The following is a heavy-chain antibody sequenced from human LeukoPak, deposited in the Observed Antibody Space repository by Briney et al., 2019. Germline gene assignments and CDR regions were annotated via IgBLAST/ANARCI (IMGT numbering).Heavy chain of an antibody. J-gene: IGHJ6*03. CDR2: ISSSSSYI. Sequence: GGSLRLSCAASGFTFSSYNMNWVRQAPGKGLEWVSYISSSSSYIYYADSVKGRFTISRDNAKNSLYLQMNSLRVEDTAVYYCARDSMAGAFMDVWGKGTTVTVSS. V-gene: IGHV3-21*01. CDR1: GFTFSSYN. CDR3: ARDSMAGAFMDV. D-gene: IGHD5-24*01.